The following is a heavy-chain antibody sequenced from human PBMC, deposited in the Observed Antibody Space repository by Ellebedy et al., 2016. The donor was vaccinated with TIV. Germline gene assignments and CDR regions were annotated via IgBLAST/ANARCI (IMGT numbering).Heavy chain of an antibody. J-gene: IGHJ2*01. V-gene: IGHV3-9*01. CDR2: ISWNSGSI. D-gene: IGHD6-13*01. Sequence: GGSLRLSCAASGFTFDDYAMHWVRQAPGKGLEWVSGISWNSGSIGYADSVKGRFTISRDNAKNTLYLQMNSLRGEDTAVYYCARAAVATAAARYWYFDLWGRGTLVTVSS. CDR3: ARAAVATAAARYWYFDL. CDR1: GFTFDDYA.